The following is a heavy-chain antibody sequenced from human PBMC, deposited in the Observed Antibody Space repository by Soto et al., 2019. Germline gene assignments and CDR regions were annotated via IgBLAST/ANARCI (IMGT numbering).Heavy chain of an antibody. J-gene: IGHJ3*02. CDR3: ARVLYSSDGIDI. V-gene: IGHV1-3*01. Sequence: QVQLVQSGAEVKKPGASVKVSCKASGYTFTSYAMHWVRQAPGQRLEWMGWINAGNGNSKYSQKFQGRVTITRDTSASTAYMELSSLRSEDTAVYYCARVLYSSDGIDIWGQGTMVTVSS. D-gene: IGHD6-19*01. CDR2: INAGNGNS. CDR1: GYTFTSYA.